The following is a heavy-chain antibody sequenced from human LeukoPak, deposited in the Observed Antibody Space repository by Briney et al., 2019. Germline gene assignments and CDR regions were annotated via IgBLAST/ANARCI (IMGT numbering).Heavy chain of an antibody. V-gene: IGHV4-39*07. D-gene: IGHD6-13*01. Sequence: PSETLSLTCTVSGGSITSSSYYWGWIRQPPGKGLEWIGSMYYSGSTYYNPSLKSRVTISVDRSKNQFSLKLSSVTAADTAVYYCARDQSDRANLAAADYWGQGTLVTVSS. J-gene: IGHJ4*02. CDR3: ARDQSDRANLAAADY. CDR1: GGSITSSSYY. CDR2: MYYSGST.